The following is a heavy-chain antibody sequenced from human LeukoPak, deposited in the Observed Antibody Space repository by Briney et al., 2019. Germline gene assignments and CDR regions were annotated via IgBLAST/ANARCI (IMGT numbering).Heavy chain of an antibody. CDR3: ARYTEYYFHY. CDR1: GFTFSTYW. Sequence: GGSLRLSCAASGFTFSTYWMTWVRQAPGKGLEWVANMKRDGSEVYYANSVKGHFTISRDNAKNSLYLQMNSLRAEDTTVYYCARYTEYYFHYWGQGTLDTVSS. CDR2: MKRDGSEV. V-gene: IGHV3-7*01. J-gene: IGHJ4*02. D-gene: IGHD2-2*02.